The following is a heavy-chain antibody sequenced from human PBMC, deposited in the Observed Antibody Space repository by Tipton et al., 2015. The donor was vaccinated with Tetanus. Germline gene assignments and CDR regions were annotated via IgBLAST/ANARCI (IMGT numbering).Heavy chain of an antibody. Sequence: SLRLSCAASGFTFSSYSMNWVRQAPGKGLEWVSYISSSSSTIYYADSVKGRFTISRDNAKNSLYLQMNSLRGEDTAVYYCARDETYYDFHYGMDVWGQGTTVTVSS. D-gene: IGHD3-3*01. CDR3: ARDETYYDFHYGMDV. CDR2: ISSSSSTI. V-gene: IGHV3-48*01. J-gene: IGHJ6*02. CDR1: GFTFSSYS.